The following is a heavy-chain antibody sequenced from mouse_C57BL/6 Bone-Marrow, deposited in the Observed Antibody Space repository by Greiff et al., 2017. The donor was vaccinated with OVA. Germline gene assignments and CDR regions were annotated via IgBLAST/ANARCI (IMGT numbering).Heavy chain of an antibody. V-gene: IGHV5-17*01. CDR3: ARGLGVPFDY. CDR1: GFTFSDYG. CDR2: ISSGSSTI. D-gene: IGHD3-2*02. J-gene: IGHJ2*01. Sequence: DVKLQESGGGLVKPGGSLKLSCAASGFTFSDYGMHWVRQSPEKGLEWVAYISSGSSTIYYADTVKGRFTISRDNDKNTLFLQMTSLRSEDTAMYYCARGLGVPFDYWGQGTTLTVSS.